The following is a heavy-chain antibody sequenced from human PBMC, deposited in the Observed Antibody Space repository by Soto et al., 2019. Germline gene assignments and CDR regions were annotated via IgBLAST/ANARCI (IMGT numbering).Heavy chain of an antibody. D-gene: IGHD3-22*01. Sequence: PSETLSLTCAVYGGSFSDYSWTWIRQPPGKGLEWIGEINDSGSTNYTPSPERRVTISRDTSKNRFSLKLSSGTAADTAVYYCARGSHKLHSYDSSGFYHYVDYWGQGSLVTVS. J-gene: IGHJ4*02. CDR2: INDSGST. CDR1: GGSFSDYS. CDR3: ARGSHKLHSYDSSGFYHYVDY. V-gene: IGHV4-34*01.